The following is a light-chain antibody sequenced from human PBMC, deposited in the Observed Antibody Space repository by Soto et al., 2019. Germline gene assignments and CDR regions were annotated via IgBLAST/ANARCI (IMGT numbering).Light chain of an antibody. CDR3: QQSYTTPPA. J-gene: IGKJ1*01. Sequence: DIQMTQSPSSLSASVGDRVTITCRASQSVSIYLNWYQQKPGKAPKRLIYTTSSLQSEVPSRFSGSGSGTDFTLTISSLQPEDFATYYCQQSYTTPPAFGQGTKVEVK. CDR2: TTS. CDR1: QSVSIY. V-gene: IGKV1-39*01.